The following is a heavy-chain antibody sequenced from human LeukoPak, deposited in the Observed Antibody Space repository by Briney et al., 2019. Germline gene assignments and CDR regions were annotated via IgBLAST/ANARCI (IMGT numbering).Heavy chain of an antibody. CDR3: ARSHDYSTWFDP. Sequence: PSETLSLTCTVSGGSISSYYWSWIRQPPGKGLEWIGYIYYSGSTNYNPSLKSRVTISVDTSKNQFSLKLSSVTAADTAVYYCARSHDYSTWFDPWGQGTLVTVSS. CDR1: GGSISSYY. CDR2: IYYSGST. J-gene: IGHJ5*02. D-gene: IGHD4-11*01. V-gene: IGHV4-59*08.